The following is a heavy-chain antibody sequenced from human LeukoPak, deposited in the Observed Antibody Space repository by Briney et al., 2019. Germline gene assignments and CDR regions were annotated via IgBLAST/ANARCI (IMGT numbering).Heavy chain of an antibody. CDR3: ARDHRYAFDN. J-gene: IGHJ4*02. Sequence: GGSLRLSCAASGFTFSDCSMNWVRQAPGKGLEWISYVGISSGNTKYADSVKGRFTISGDSAKNSVFLQMNSLRVEDTAVYYCARDHRYAFDNWGQGTLVTVSS. V-gene: IGHV3-48*04. CDR1: GFTFSDCS. D-gene: IGHD5-12*01. CDR2: VGISSGNT.